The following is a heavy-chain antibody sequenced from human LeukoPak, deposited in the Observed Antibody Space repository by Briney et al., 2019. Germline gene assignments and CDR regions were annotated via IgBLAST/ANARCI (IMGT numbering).Heavy chain of an antibody. J-gene: IGHJ6*02. CDR3: ARDPRNAYCSSTSCYYYYGMDV. Sequence: SQTLSLTCTVSGGSISSGDYYWSWIRQPPGKGLEWIGYIYYSGSTYYNPSLKSRVTISVDTSKNQFSLKLSSVTAADTAVCYCARDPRNAYCSSTSCYYYYGMDVWGQGTTVTVSS. V-gene: IGHV4-30-4*01. D-gene: IGHD2-2*01. CDR2: IYYSGST. CDR1: GGSISSGDYY.